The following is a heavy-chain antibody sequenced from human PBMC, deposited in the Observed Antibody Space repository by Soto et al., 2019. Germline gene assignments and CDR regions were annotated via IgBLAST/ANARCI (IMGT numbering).Heavy chain of an antibody. CDR3: ARDKITGLFDY. V-gene: IGHV4-34*01. J-gene: IGHJ4*02. CDR2: INHSGST. CDR1: GGSFSGYY. D-gene: IGHD2-8*02. Sequence: NPSETLSLTCAVYGGSFSGYYWSWIRQPPGKGLEWNGEINHSGSTNYNPSLKSRVTISVDTSKNQFSLKLTSVTAADTAVYYCARDKITGLFDYWGQGTLVTVSS.